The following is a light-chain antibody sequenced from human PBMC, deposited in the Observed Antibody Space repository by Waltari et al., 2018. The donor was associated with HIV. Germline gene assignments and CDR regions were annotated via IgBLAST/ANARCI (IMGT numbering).Light chain of an antibody. CDR3: CSYAGSRV. V-gene: IGLV2-23*02. CDR1: TSDVGSYNL. J-gene: IGLJ3*02. Sequence: QSALTQPASVSGSPGQSISISCNGTTSDVGSYNLVSWYQQHPGKAPKLMIYDVTKRPSGVSNRFSGSKSGNTASLTISGLQAEDEANYYCCSYAGSRVFGGGTKLTVL. CDR2: DVT.